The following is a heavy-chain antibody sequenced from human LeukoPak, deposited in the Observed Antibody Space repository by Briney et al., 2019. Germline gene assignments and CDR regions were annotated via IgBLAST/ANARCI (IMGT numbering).Heavy chain of an antibody. CDR1: GFTVSSNY. V-gene: IGHV3-21*01. CDR3: ALGGVAPT. CDR2: ISSSSSYI. Sequence: GGSLRLSCAASGFTVSSNYMSWVRQAPGKGLEWVSSISSSSSYIYYADSVKGRFTISRDNAKNSLYLQMNSLRAEDTAVYYCALGGVAPTWGQGTLVTVSS. D-gene: IGHD2-15*01. J-gene: IGHJ5*02.